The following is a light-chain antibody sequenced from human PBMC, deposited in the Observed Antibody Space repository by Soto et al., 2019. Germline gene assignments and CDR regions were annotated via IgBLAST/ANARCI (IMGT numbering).Light chain of an antibody. CDR2: GNT. Sequence: QSVLTQPPSVSGAPGQRVTISCTGSNSNIGAGYDVHWYQQFPGTAPRLVIYGNTKRHSGVPDRFSGSKSGTSASLAITGLQAEDEADYYCQSYDSSLSGLWVFGGGTKLTVL. J-gene: IGLJ3*02. CDR1: NSNIGAGYD. V-gene: IGLV1-40*01. CDR3: QSYDSSLSGLWV.